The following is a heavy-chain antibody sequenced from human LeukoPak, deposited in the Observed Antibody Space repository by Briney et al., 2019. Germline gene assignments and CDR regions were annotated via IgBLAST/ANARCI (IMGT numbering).Heavy chain of an antibody. D-gene: IGHD6-13*01. V-gene: IGHV3-66*01. CDR2: IYSGGTT. CDR3: ARGVAAAGTTLDY. Sequence: GGSLRLSCAASGFTFSSHWMNWVRQAPGKGLEWVSVIYSGGTTYYADSVKGRFTISRDNSKNTLYLQMNSLRDEDTAVYYCARGVAAAGTTLDYWGQGTLVTVSS. CDR1: GFTFSSHW. J-gene: IGHJ4*02.